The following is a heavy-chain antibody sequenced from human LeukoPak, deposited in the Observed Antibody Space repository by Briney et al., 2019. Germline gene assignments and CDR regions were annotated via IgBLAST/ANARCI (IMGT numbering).Heavy chain of an antibody. D-gene: IGHD2-15*01. Sequence: SETLSLTCAVYGGSFSGYYWSWIRQPAGKGLEWIGRIYTSGSTNYNTSLKSRVTMSVDTSKNQFSLKLSSVTAADTAVYYCASGGYCSGGSCYPTNWFDPWGQGTLVTVSS. J-gene: IGHJ5*02. CDR3: ASGGYCSGGSCYPTNWFDP. CDR1: GGSFSGYY. V-gene: IGHV4-59*10. CDR2: IYTSGST.